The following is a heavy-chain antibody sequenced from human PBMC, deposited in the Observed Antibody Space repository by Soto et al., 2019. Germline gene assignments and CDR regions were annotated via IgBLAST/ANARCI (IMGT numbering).Heavy chain of an antibody. V-gene: IGHV3-23*01. D-gene: IGHD3-3*01. Sequence: PGGSLRLSCAASGFTSSSYAMSWVRQAPGKGLEWVSAISGSGGSTYYADSVKGRFTISRDNSKNTLYLQMNSLRAEDTAVYYCAKDPLNYDFWSGYFDYWGKGTLVTVSS. J-gene: IGHJ4*02. CDR1: GFTSSSYA. CDR3: AKDPLNYDFWSGYFDY. CDR2: ISGSGGST.